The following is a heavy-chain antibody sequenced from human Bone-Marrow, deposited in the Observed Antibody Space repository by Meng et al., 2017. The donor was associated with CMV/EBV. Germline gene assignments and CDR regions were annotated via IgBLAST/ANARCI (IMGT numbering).Heavy chain of an antibody. CDR1: GFTFDDYG. V-gene: IGHV3-20*04. D-gene: IGHD3-16*01. CDR2: INWNGGST. CDR3: TGVPDYDYDLHFDY. Sequence: GESLKISCAASGFTFDDYGMRWVRQAPGKGLEWVSGINWNGGSTGYADSVKGRFTISRDNAKNSLSLQMNSLRAEDTALYYCTGVPDYDYDLHFDYWGQGTLVTVSS. J-gene: IGHJ4*01.